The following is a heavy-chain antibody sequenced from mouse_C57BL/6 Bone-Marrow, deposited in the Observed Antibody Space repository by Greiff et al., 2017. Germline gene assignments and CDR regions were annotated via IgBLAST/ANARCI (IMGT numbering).Heavy chain of an antibody. J-gene: IGHJ1*03. CDR1: GFTFSSYA. Sequence: EVMLVESGGGLVKPGGSLKLSCAASGFTFSSYAMSWVRQTPEKRLEWVATISDGGSYTYYPDNVKGRFTISRDNAKNNLYLQMSHLKSEDTAMYYCARDRFFTTVVDYWYFDGWGTGTTVTVSS. CDR2: ISDGGSYT. CDR3: ARDRFFTTVVDYWYFDG. D-gene: IGHD1-1*01. V-gene: IGHV5-4*01.